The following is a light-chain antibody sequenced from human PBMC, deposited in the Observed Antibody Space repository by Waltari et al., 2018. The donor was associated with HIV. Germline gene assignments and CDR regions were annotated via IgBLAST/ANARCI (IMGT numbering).Light chain of an antibody. CDR1: SSDIGYFNY. CDR2: DVN. Sequence: QSALTQPPSASGSPGQSVTVSCTGTSSDIGYFNYVSWYQQHPGKAPKLLIYDVNRRPSVVPDRFSASKSGATASLTVSGLLAEDEADYYCAAYAGNNIVIFGGGTKVTV. CDR3: AAYAGNNIVI. V-gene: IGLV2-8*01. J-gene: IGLJ2*01.